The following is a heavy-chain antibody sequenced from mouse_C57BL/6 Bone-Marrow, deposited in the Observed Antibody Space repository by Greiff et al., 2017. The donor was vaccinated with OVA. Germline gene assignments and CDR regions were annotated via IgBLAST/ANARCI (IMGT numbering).Heavy chain of an antibody. V-gene: IGHV1-9*01. CDR2: ILPGSGST. CDR3: ASGSGY. D-gene: IGHD1-3*01. J-gene: IGHJ3*01. Sequence: VQLQQSGAELMKPGASVKLSCKATGYTFTGYWIEWVKQRPGHGLEWIGEILPGSGSTNYKEKVKSKATFTADTSSNTAYMQISSLTTEDSAIYYCASGSGYWGQGTLVTVSA. CDR1: GYTFTGYW.